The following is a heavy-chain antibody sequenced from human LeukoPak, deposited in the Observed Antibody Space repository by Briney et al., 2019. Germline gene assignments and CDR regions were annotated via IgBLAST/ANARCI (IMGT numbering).Heavy chain of an antibody. CDR3: ARDPSTVRGLHYFDY. D-gene: IGHD3-10*01. J-gene: IGHJ4*02. CDR2: INPSGGST. CDR1: GYTFTSYY. V-gene: IGHV1-46*01. Sequence: ASVKVSCKASGYTFTSYYMHWVRQAPGQGLGWMGIINPSGGSTSYAQKFQGRVTMTRDTSTSTVYMGLSSLRSEDTAVYYCARDPSTVRGLHYFDYWGQGTLVTVSS.